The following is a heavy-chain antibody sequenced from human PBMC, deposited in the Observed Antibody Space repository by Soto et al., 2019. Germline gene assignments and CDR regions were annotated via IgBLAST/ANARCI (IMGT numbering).Heavy chain of an antibody. Sequence: SETLSLTCTVSGGSISSYYWSWIRQPPGKGLEWIGYIYYSGSTNYNPSLKSRVTISVDTSKNQFSLKLSSVTAADTAVYYCARVFGDYATNWGQGTLVTVSS. CDR3: ARVFGDYATN. D-gene: IGHD4-17*01. CDR1: GGSISSYY. V-gene: IGHV4-59*01. CDR2: IYYSGST. J-gene: IGHJ4*02.